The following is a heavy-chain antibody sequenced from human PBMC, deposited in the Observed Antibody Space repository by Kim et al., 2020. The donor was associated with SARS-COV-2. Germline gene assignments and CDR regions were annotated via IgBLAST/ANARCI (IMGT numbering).Heavy chain of an antibody. CDR1: GFTFSSYG. CDR2: IWYDGSNK. V-gene: IGHV3-33*01. CDR3: AIGYGSGSYQTYYYYYGMDV. Sequence: GGSLRLSCAASGFTFSSYGMHWVRQAPGKGLEWVAVIWYDGSNKYYADSVKGRFTISRDNSKNTLYLQMNSLRAEDTAVYYCAIGYGSGSYQTYYYYYGMDVWGQGTTVTVSS. J-gene: IGHJ6*02. D-gene: IGHD3-10*01.